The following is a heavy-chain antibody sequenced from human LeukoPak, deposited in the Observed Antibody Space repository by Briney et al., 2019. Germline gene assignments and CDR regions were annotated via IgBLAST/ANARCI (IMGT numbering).Heavy chain of an antibody. D-gene: IGHD3-10*01. J-gene: IGHJ3*02. CDR2: IIPILGIA. V-gene: IGHV1-69*04. CDR1: VGTFSSYA. Sequence: SVKDSCQASVGTFSSYAISWVRQAPGQGLDWMGRIIPILGIANYAQKFQGRVTITADKSTSTAYMELSSLRSEDTAVYYCATPKYYGSGSYAFDIWGQGTMVTVSS. CDR3: ATPKYYGSGSYAFDI.